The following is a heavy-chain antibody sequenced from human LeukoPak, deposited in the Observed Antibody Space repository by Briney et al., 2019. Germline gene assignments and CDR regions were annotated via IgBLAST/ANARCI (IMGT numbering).Heavy chain of an antibody. V-gene: IGHV4-59*08. Sequence: SETLSLTCTVSGGSISSYYWSWIRQPPGKGLEWIGYTHHSGNTLYNPSLKSRVTTSVDTSKNQFSLSLSSVTAADTAVYYCARTPTDYVWGSYRYKRVHAFDIWGQGTMVTVSS. J-gene: IGHJ3*02. D-gene: IGHD3-16*02. CDR1: GGSISSYY. CDR2: THHSGNT. CDR3: ARTPTDYVWGSYRYKRVHAFDI.